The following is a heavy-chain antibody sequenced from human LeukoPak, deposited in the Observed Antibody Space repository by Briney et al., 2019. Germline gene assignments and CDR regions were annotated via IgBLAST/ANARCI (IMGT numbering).Heavy chain of an antibody. Sequence: PGGSLRLSCAASGFTFSRYWMSWVCQAPGEGLEWVANIKQDGSEKYYVDSVKGRCTISRDNAQNSLYLQMNSLRAEDTAVYYCARAGWRFGDNYYYMDVWGKGTTVTISS. V-gene: IGHV3-7*01. CDR3: ARAGWRFGDNYYYMDV. CDR1: GFTFSRYW. CDR2: IKQDGSEK. J-gene: IGHJ6*03. D-gene: IGHD3-10*01.